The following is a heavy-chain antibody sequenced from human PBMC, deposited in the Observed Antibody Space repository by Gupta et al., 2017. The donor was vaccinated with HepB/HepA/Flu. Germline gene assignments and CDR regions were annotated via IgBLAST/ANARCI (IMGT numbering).Heavy chain of an antibody. Sequence: VQLSESGGGLVQPGGSLRLSCEGSGSTFSNFAMHWVRQAPGKGLEWIGGINAGKGNTNYAQTFRESFTISTDTSETTAYLDLSSLRAEDSAVYYCAKGGLNGYYSNGIDAWGQGTTVTVSS. D-gene: IGHD4-17*01. J-gene: IGHJ6*02. V-gene: IGHV3-23*01. CDR3: AKGGLNGYYSNGIDA. CDR1: GSTFSNFA. CDR2: INAGKGNT.